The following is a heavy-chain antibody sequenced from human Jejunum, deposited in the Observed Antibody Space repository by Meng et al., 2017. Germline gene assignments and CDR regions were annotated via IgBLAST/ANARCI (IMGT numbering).Heavy chain of an antibody. J-gene: IGHJ1*01. V-gene: IGHV4-4*02. D-gene: IGHD2-8*01. Sequence: QVRVQESGPGLVKPCGTLSLTCAVSGYSISRSYWWSWVRQSPGKGLEWIGEIYHSGTTNYNPSLKSRVTLSVDKSKNQFSLNLSSVTAADTAVYFCARDFEALNGVWGQGTLVTVSS. CDR2: IYHSGTT. CDR3: ARDFEALNGV. CDR1: GYSISRSYW.